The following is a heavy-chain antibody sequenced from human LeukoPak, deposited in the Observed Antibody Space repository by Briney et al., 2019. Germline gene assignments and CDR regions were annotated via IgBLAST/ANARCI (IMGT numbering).Heavy chain of an antibody. CDR2: IWYDGSNK. D-gene: IGHD1-26*01. CDR3: ARGEIDY. V-gene: IGHV3-33*01. J-gene: IGHJ4*02. Sequence: GGSLRLSCAASGFTFSSYGMHWVHQAPGKGLEWVAVIWYDGSNKYYADSVKGRFTISRDDSKNTLYLQMNSLRAEDTAVYYCARGEIDYWGQGTLVTVSS. CDR1: GFTFSSYG.